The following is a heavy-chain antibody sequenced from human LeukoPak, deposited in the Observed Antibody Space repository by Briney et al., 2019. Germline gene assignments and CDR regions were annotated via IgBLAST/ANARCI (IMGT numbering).Heavy chain of an antibody. CDR3: AKDAAGPEY. Sequence: GGSLRLSCVVSGLTFSSYSMSWVRQDPGKGLEWVSGISASGGDTWYPDSVKGRSTISRDNSKNTLFLQMNSLRVEDTAIYYCAKDAAGPEYWGQGTLVTVSS. D-gene: IGHD6-13*01. J-gene: IGHJ4*02. CDR2: ISASGGDT. V-gene: IGHV3-23*01. CDR1: GLTFSSYS.